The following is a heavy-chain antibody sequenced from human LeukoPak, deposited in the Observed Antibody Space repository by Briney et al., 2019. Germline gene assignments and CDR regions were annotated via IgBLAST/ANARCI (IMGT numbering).Heavy chain of an antibody. CDR3: AKVAYDSSGDTLGYFDY. Sequence: PGGSLRLSCAASGFTFGISWMSWVRQAPGKGLEWVSGISWNSGSIGYADSVKGRFTISRDNAKNSLYLQMNSLRAEDMALYYCAKVAYDSSGDTLGYFDYWGQGTLVTVSS. V-gene: IGHV3-9*03. J-gene: IGHJ4*02. CDR2: ISWNSGSI. D-gene: IGHD3-22*01. CDR1: GFTFGISW.